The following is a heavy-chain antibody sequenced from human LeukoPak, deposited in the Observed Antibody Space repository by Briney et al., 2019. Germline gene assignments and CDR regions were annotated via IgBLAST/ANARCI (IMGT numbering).Heavy chain of an antibody. Sequence: GGSLGLSCAASGFTFRNYWMHWVRQAPGKGLVWVSRVKGDGSFTDYADSVKGRFTISRDNAKNTLYLQMYSLRAEDTAAYYCARDGDDYNFDYWGQGSLVTVSS. CDR2: VKGDGSFT. V-gene: IGHV3-74*01. D-gene: IGHD5-24*01. CDR1: GFTFRNYW. CDR3: ARDGDDYNFDY. J-gene: IGHJ4*02.